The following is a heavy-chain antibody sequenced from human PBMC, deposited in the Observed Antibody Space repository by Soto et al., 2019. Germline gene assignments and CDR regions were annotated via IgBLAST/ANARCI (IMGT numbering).Heavy chain of an antibody. CDR2: IVVGSGNT. CDR3: AAALPPGYSSSWYWFDP. D-gene: IGHD6-13*01. CDR1: GFTFTSSA. Sequence: SVKVSCKASGFTFTSSAVQWVRQARGQRLEWIGWIVVGSGNTNYAQKFQERVTITRDMSTSTAYMELSSLRSEDTAVYYCAAALPPGYSSSWYWFDPWGQGTLVTVSS. J-gene: IGHJ5*02. V-gene: IGHV1-58*01.